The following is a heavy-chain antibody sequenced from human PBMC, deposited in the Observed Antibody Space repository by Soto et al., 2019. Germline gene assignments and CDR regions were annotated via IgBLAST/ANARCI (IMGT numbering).Heavy chain of an antibody. CDR3: AKGAYGSVSLYYFDS. D-gene: IGHD3-10*01. J-gene: IGHJ4*02. Sequence: GGSLRLSCTASGVTVSNYGMHWVRQAQGKGLEWVAVISYDASNKYSAGSLKGPFTISRDNSKNPLYLQMNSLRAEDTAVYYCAKGAYGSVSLYYFDSWGQGTLVTVSS. CDR1: GVTVSNYG. CDR2: ISYDASNK. V-gene: IGHV3-30*18.